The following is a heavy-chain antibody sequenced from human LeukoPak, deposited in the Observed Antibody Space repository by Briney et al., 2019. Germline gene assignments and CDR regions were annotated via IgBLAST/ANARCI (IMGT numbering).Heavy chain of an antibody. Sequence: GGSLRLSCEASGFTFHTYNVFWVRQAPGKRLESVAVFSYDGKHIDYAASVQGRFIISRDITRNTLHLDMSNLRDEDTAVYYCARDRVQIWHYVGTFGVWGQGALVTVSS. J-gene: IGHJ4*02. CDR2: FSYDGKHI. D-gene: IGHD3-16*01. CDR3: ARDRVQIWHYVGTFGV. CDR1: GFTFHTYN. V-gene: IGHV3-30*04.